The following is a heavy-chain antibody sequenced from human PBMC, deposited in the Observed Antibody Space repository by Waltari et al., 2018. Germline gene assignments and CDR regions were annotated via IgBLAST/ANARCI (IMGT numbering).Heavy chain of an antibody. Sequence: QVKLVQSGPEVRKPGASVTVSCQASGYTLIKSDIHWVRQASGQGLEWMGWMNPSSGNTLYAQKFQDRFTFIRNTSISTAYMQVITLTSDDTAVYYCARGKDVAVLDNYFDLWGQGTLVIVSS. D-gene: IGHD2-15*01. CDR2: MNPSSGNT. V-gene: IGHV1-8*03. CDR1: GYTLIKSD. J-gene: IGHJ4*02. CDR3: ARGKDVAVLDNYFDL.